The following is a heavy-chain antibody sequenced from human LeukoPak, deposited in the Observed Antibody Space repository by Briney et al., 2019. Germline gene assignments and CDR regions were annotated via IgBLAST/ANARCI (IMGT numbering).Heavy chain of an antibody. CDR1: GGTFSSYA. J-gene: IGHJ4*02. D-gene: IGHD3-16*01. V-gene: IGHV1-69*04. CDR3: ARSMITFGGAGDY. Sequence: SVKVSCKASGGTFSSYAISWVRQAPGQGLEWMGRIIPILGIANYAQKSQGRVTITADKSTSTAYMELSSLRSEDTAVYYCARSMITFGGAGDYWGQGTLVTVSS. CDR2: IIPILGIA.